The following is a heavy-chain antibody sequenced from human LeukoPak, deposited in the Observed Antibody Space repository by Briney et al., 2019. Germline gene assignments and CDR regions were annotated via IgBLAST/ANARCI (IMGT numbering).Heavy chain of an antibody. D-gene: IGHD6-13*01. Sequence: ASVKVSCKASGYTFTSCDINWVRQATGQGLEWMGWMNPNSGDTGYAQNFQGRVTITRDTSISTAYMELSSLRSEDTAVYYCTRDMRGAAAADDAFDIWGQGTMVTFSS. CDR2: MNPNSGDT. CDR1: GYTFTSCD. J-gene: IGHJ3*02. V-gene: IGHV1-8*01. CDR3: TRDMRGAAAADDAFDI.